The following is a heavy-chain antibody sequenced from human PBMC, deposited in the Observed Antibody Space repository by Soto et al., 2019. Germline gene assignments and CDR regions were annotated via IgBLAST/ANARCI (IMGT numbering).Heavy chain of an antibody. J-gene: IGHJ5*02. D-gene: IGHD3-22*01. CDR3: ARLKDYYDSSGYPTVEGNWFDP. CDR2: ISSSSSYI. Sequence: PGGSLRLSCAASGFTFSSYSMNWVRQAPGKGLEWVSSISSSSSYIYYADSVKGRFTISRDNAKNSLYLQMNSLRAEDTAVYYCARLKDYYDSSGYPTVEGNWFDPWGQGTLVTVSS. V-gene: IGHV3-21*01. CDR1: GFTFSSYS.